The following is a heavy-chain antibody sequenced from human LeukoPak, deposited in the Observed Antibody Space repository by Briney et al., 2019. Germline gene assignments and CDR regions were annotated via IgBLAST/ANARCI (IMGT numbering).Heavy chain of an antibody. D-gene: IGHD2-21*02. V-gene: IGHV3-7*03. CDR3: TRGDPDK. CDR2: INYGGNEN. J-gene: IGHJ4*02. CDR1: GLTFSSYA. Sequence: GGSLRLSCAASGLTFSSYALSWVRQAPGKGLEWVANINYGGNENYHVDSVKGRFSISRDNVRNSLYLQMNSLRAEDTAVYYCTRGDPDKWGQGTLVIVSS.